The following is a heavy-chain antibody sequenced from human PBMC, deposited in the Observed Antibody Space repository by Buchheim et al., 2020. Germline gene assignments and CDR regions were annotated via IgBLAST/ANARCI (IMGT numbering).Heavy chain of an antibody. D-gene: IGHD1-26*01. CDR3: ARDLARTWDAFDH. J-gene: IGHJ4*02. V-gene: IGHV1-3*04. Sequence: KKPGASVKVSCKASGYTFVDYSMHWLRQAPGQRPEWMGWINTGTGDTEYSQKFRDRVTITRDTSANIAYMEVSSLRAEDTAVYYCARDLARTWDAFDHWGQGTL. CDR1: GYTFVDYS. CDR2: INTGTGDT.